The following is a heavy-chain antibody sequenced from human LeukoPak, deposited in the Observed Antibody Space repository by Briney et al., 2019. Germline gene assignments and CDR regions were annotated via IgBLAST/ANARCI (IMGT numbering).Heavy chain of an antibody. J-gene: IGHJ6*03. CDR1: GGSFSGYS. V-gene: IGHV4-34*01. Sequence: SETLSLTCAVTGGSFSGYSWTWIRQAPGKGLEWIGEINHSGSTKYSASLKSRVTIAVDASTSRFYLELSSVTAADTAVYYCARGGPHYDLWTPYGGGFYYLDVWDKGTTVIVSS. CDR3: ARGGPHYDLWTPYGGGFYYLDV. CDR2: INHSGST. D-gene: IGHD3/OR15-3a*01.